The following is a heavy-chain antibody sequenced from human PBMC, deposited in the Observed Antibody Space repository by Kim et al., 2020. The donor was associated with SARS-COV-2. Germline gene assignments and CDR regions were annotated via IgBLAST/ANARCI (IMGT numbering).Heavy chain of an antibody. CDR2: INHSGST. V-gene: IGHV4-34*01. J-gene: IGHJ6*02. Sequence: SETLSLTCAVYGGSFSGYYWSWIRQPPGKGLEWIGEINHSGSTNYNPSLKSRVTISVDTSKNQFSLKLSSVTAADTAVYYCARGPLPGGMDVWGQGTTVTVSS. CDR3: ARGPLPGGMDV. CDR1: GGSFSGYY.